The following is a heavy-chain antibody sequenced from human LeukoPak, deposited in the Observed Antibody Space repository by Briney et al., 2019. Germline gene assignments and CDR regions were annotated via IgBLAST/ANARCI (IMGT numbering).Heavy chain of an antibody. D-gene: IGHD2-21*01. Sequence: GGSLRLSCAASGFTFSSYWMSWVRQAPGKGLEWVATIRQDGNEKHYVDSVEGRFIIPRDNGENSLDLQMSSLRVEDTAVYYCVRGCGRASCPYYFDFWGQGALVTVFS. CDR1: GFTFSSYW. V-gene: IGHV3-7*03. J-gene: IGHJ4*02. CDR3: VRGCGRASCPYYFDF. CDR2: IRQDGNEK.